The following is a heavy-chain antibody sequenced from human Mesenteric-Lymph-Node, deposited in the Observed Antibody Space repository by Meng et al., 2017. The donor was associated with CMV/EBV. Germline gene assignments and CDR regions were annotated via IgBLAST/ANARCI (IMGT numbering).Heavy chain of an antibody. CDR1: GYTFTSYS. V-gene: IGHV1-69*10. Sequence: SVKVSCKASGYTFTSYSLHWVRQAPGQGLEWMGGIIPILGIANYAQKFQGRVTITADKSTSTAYMELSSLRSEDTAVYYCASKAVAGSRRPLDYWGQGTLVTVSS. CDR2: IIPILGIA. J-gene: IGHJ4*02. CDR3: ASKAVAGSRRPLDY. D-gene: IGHD6-19*01.